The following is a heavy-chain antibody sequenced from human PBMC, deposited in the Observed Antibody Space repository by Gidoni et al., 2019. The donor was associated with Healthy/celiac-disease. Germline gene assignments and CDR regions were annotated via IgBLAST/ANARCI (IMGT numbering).Heavy chain of an antibody. CDR1: GFTFSSYA. J-gene: IGHJ4*02. CDR3: AKWRTTVTYFDY. Sequence: EVQLLESGGGLVQPGGSLRLSCAASGFTFSSYAMSWVRQAPGKGLEWGSAISGSGGSTDYADSVKGRFTISRDNSKNTLYLQMNSLRAEDTAVYYCAKWRTTVTYFDYWGQGTLVTVSS. D-gene: IGHD4-17*01. CDR2: ISGSGGST. V-gene: IGHV3-23*01.